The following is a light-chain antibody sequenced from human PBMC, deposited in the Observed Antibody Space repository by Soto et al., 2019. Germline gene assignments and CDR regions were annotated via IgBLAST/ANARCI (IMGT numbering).Light chain of an antibody. J-gene: IGLJ2*01. CDR3: SSYTSSSTYVV. Sequence: QSALTQPASVSRSPGQSITISCTGTSSDVGGYRYVSWYQQHPGKAPKLMISEISNRPSGVPNRFSGSKSGNTASLTISGLQAEDESDYYCSSYTSSSTYVVFGGGTKVTVL. V-gene: IGLV2-14*01. CDR1: SSDVGGYRY. CDR2: EIS.